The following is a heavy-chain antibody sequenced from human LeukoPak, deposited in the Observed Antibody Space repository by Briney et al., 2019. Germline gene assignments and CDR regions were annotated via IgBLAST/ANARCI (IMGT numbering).Heavy chain of an antibody. Sequence: SETLSLTCTVSGGSISSYYWSWIRQPPGKGLEWIGYIYYSGSTNYNPSLKSRVTISVDTSKNQFSLKLSSVTAADTAVYYCARDIGYGDYDYWGQGTLVTVSS. V-gene: IGHV4-59*12. CDR1: GGSISSYY. J-gene: IGHJ4*02. D-gene: IGHD4-17*01. CDR3: ARDIGYGDYDY. CDR2: IYYSGST.